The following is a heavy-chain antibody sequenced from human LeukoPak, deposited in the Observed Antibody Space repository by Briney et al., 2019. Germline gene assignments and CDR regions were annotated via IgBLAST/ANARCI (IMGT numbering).Heavy chain of an antibody. J-gene: IGHJ4*02. CDR2: IYSGGST. D-gene: IGHD1-7*01. CDR3: ARAVELPYFDY. V-gene: IGHV3-53*01. CDR1: GLTVSSNY. Sequence: GGSLRLSCAASGLTVSSNYMSWVRQAPGKGLEWVSVIYSGGSTYYADSVKGRFTISRDNSKNTLYLQMNSLRAEDTAVYYCARAVELPYFDYWGQGTLVTVSS.